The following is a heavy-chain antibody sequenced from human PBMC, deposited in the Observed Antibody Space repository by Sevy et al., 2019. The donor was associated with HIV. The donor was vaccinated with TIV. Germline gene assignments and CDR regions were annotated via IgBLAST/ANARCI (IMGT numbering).Heavy chain of an antibody. CDR3: TNEVYGDLSYGMDV. CDR2: IKSKTAGGTT. V-gene: IGHV3-15*05. CDR1: GFTFSHAW. D-gene: IGHD4-17*01. J-gene: IGHJ6*02. Sequence: GGSLRLSCAGSGFTFSHAWMTWVRQAPGKGLEWVGRIKSKTAGGTTDYSAPGKGRFTISRDDSETTMYLQMNSLKTEDTAVYYCTNEVYGDLSYGMDVWGQGTTVTVSS.